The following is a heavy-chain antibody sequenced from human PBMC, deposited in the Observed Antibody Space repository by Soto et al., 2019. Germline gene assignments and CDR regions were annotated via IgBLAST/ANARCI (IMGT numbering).Heavy chain of an antibody. CDR2: ISGSGGST. V-gene: IGHV3-23*01. Sequence: GSLRLSCAASGXPFSSYAMSWVRQAPGKGLEWVSAISGSGGSTYYADSVKGRFTISRDNSKNTLYLQMNSLRAEDTAVYYCAKEGSSSPVGWFDPWGQGTLVTVSS. J-gene: IGHJ5*02. CDR1: GXPFSSYA. CDR3: AKEGSSSPVGWFDP. D-gene: IGHD6-6*01.